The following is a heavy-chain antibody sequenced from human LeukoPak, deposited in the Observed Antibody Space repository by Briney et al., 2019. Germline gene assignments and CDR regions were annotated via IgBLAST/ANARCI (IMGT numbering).Heavy chain of an antibody. CDR3: ARFKRAGGWSYFDY. CDR2: IYNSGST. J-gene: IGHJ4*02. Sequence: PSETLSLTCIVSGGSISSSSYYWGWIRQPPGKGLEWIGHIYNSGSTNYSPSLKSRVTISVDTSKNQFSLKLSSVTAADTAVYYCARFKRAGGWSYFDYWGQGTLVTVSS. CDR1: GGSISSSSYY. V-gene: IGHV4-61*05. D-gene: IGHD6-19*01.